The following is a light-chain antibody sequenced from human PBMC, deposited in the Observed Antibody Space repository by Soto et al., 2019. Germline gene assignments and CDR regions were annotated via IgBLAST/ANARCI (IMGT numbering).Light chain of an antibody. CDR1: SSDVGTYNY. CDR3: SSYTTSRSYV. V-gene: IGLV2-14*01. CDR2: EVT. J-gene: IGLJ1*01. Sequence: QSALTQSASVSGSPGQSITISCTGTSSDVGTYNYVSWYQQHPGKAPKLMIYEVTNRPSGVSNRFSGSKSGNTASLTISGLQAEDEADYYCSSYTTSRSYVFGTGTKLTVL.